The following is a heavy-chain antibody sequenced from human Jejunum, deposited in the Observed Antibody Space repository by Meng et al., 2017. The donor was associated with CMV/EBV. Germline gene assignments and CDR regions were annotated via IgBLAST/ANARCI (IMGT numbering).Heavy chain of an antibody. CDR3: AKSRGDFWSGYYHGMDV. CDR1: TFSNYG. J-gene: IGHJ6*02. CDR2: IRYDGTNK. D-gene: IGHD3-3*01. Sequence: TFSNYGMHWVRQAPGKGLEWVAFIRYDGTNKFHADSVKGRFTISRDNSKNTLYLQMNSLRGEDTAVYYCAKSRGDFWSGYYHGMDVWGQGTTVTVSS. V-gene: IGHV3-30*02.